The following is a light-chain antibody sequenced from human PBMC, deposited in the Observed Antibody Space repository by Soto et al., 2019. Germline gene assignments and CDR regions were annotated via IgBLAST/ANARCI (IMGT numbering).Light chain of an antibody. CDR2: AAS. Sequence: DIQMTQSPSSLSASVGDRVTITCRASQSISNYLNWYQQKPGKAPKLLIYAASSLQSGVPSRFSGSGSGTDFTLTISSLQPEDVATYYCQQSYSIPVTCGGGTKVEIK. V-gene: IGKV1-39*01. J-gene: IGKJ4*02. CDR3: QQSYSIPVT. CDR1: QSISNY.